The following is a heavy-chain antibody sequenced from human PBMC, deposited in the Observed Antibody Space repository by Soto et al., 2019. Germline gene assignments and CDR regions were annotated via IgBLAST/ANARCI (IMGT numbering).Heavy chain of an antibody. Sequence: ASVKVSCKASGGTFSSYAISWVRQAPGQGLEWMGGIIPIFGTANYAQKFQGRVTITADESTSTAYMELSSLRSEDTAVYYCATPLPQSVGAGGYYGMDVWGQGTTVTVSS. J-gene: IGHJ6*02. D-gene: IGHD1-26*01. CDR3: ATPLPQSVGAGGYYGMDV. CDR1: GGTFSSYA. CDR2: IIPIFGTA. V-gene: IGHV1-69*13.